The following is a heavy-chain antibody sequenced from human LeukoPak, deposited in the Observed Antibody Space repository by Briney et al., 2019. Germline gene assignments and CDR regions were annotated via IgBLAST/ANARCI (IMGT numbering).Heavy chain of an antibody. CDR2: ISGSGGNT. J-gene: IGHJ4*02. Sequence: GGSLRLSCAGSGFPFSHYAMHWVRQAPGKGLEWVSAISGSGGNTYYADSVKGRFTISRDNSKNTLFLQMTSLRAEDTAVYYCAKGPHFQDTTYWGQGTLVTVSS. V-gene: IGHV3-23*01. D-gene: IGHD1-26*01. CDR3: AKGPHFQDTTY. CDR1: GFPFSHYA.